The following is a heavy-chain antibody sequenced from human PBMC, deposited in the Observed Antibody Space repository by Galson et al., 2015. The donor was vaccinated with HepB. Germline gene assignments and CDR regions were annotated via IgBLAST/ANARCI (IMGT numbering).Heavy chain of an antibody. J-gene: IGHJ3*01. CDR1: GKALSELA. CDR3: ADMVSNGEGAFDL. Sequence: VKVSCKVSGKALSELAMHWLRQAPGKGHEWMGGFDPLNGETIYAQKFQGRVAMTEDTSTRTVYMDLSRLRSEDTAVYYCADMVSNGEGAFDLWGQGTMVTVSA. V-gene: IGHV1-24*01. CDR2: FDPLNGET. D-gene: IGHD5/OR15-5a*01.